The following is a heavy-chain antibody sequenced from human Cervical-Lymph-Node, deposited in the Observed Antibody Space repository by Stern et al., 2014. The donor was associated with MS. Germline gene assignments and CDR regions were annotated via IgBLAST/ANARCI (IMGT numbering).Heavy chain of an antibody. J-gene: IGHJ4*02. D-gene: IGHD5-18*01. CDR1: GYTFTSYY. V-gene: IGHV1-46*01. CDR3: ASHTVDTAMANFDY. Sequence: VQLVESGAEVKKPGASVKVSCKASGYTFTSYYMHWVRQAPGQGLEWMGIIVPSGGSTSYAQKFQGIVTMTRDTSTSTVYMELSSLRSEDTAVYYCASHTVDTAMANFDYWGQGTLVTVSS. CDR2: IVPSGGST.